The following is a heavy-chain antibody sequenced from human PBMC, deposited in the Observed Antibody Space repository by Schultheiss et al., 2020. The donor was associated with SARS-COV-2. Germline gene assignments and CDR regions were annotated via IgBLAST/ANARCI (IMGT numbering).Heavy chain of an antibody. D-gene: IGHD4-23*01. Sequence: GESLKISCAASGFTFSSYAMHWVRQAPGKGLEWVAVISYDGSNKYYADSVKGRFTISRDNSKNTLYLQMNSLRAEDTAVYYCAKSVRGGTPYYFDYWGQGTLVTVSS. CDR1: GFTFSSYA. CDR3: AKSVRGGTPYYFDY. J-gene: IGHJ4*02. V-gene: IGHV3-30*07. CDR2: ISYDGSNK.